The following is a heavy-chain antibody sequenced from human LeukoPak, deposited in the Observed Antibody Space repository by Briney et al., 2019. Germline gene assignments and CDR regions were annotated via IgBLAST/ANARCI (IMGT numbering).Heavy chain of an antibody. Sequence: PGGSLRLSCAASGFTLSTYAMSWVRQTPGKGLEWVAATSSSDAGTYHADSVRGRLTISRDNSKNTLYLQMNSLRAEDAAVYFCAKAPVTSCRGAYCYPFDSWGQGTLVTVSS. CDR1: GFTLSTYA. J-gene: IGHJ4*02. V-gene: IGHV3-23*01. D-gene: IGHD2-21*01. CDR3: AKAPVTSCRGAYCYPFDS. CDR2: TSSSDAGT.